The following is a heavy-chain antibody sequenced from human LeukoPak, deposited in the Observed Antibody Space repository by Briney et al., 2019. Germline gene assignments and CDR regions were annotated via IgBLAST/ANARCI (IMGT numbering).Heavy chain of an antibody. V-gene: IGHV3-7*01. CDR2: IKEDGSEM. D-gene: IGHD4-23*01. CDR1: GFTFSMSS. Sequence: PGGSLRLSCAASGFTFSMSSMSWVRQAPGKGLEWVARIKEDGSEMYYVDSVKGRFTISRDNTKNSLYLQMNSLRAEDTAVYYCARGRRWNDYWGQGTLVTVSS. CDR3: ARGRRWNDY. J-gene: IGHJ4*02.